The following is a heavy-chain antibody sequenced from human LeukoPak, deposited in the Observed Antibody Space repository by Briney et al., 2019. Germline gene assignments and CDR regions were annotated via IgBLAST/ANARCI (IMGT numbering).Heavy chain of an antibody. CDR2: ISANSGYT. CDR3: TRDAAHEEVRGIFIPYFDS. CDR1: GGTFSSYA. V-gene: IGHV1-18*01. J-gene: IGHJ4*02. Sequence: ASVKVSCKASGGTFSSYAISWVRQAPGQGLEWMGWISANSGYTNYAQNLQGRLTMTTDTSTSTAYMELRSLRSDDTAMYYCTRDAAHEEVRGIFIPYFDSWGQGTLVTVSS. D-gene: IGHD3-10*01.